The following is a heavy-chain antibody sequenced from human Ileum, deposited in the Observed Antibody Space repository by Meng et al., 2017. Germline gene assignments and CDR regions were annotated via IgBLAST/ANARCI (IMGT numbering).Heavy chain of an antibody. J-gene: IGHJ4*02. CDR1: GGSISSGDYY. Sequence: QVQLQESGPGLVKPSQTLSLTCTGSGGSISSGDYYWSWIRQTPGKGLEWIGLTYYNGSPFYNPSLRSRVTISVDTSKDQFSLKLTSVTAADTAVYYCARERRHYYGSGSFDYWGQGILVTVSS. D-gene: IGHD3-10*01. V-gene: IGHV4-30-4*01. CDR2: TYYNGSP. CDR3: ARERRHYYGSGSFDY.